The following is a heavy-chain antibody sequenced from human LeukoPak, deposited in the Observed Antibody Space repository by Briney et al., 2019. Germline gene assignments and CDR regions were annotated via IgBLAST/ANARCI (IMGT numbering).Heavy chain of an antibody. D-gene: IGHD3-22*01. CDR1: GYSIGTGYY. CDR3: ARFGSGSYHIRYYFDF. CDR2: AHRTGGT. J-gene: IGHJ4*02. Sequence: SETLSLTCTVSGYSIGTGYYWGWVRRPPGKGLEWVGTAHRTGGTWYNPSLKSRATVSMDTSKNQFSLRLTSVTAADTAMYYCARFGSGSYHIRYYFDFWGQGALVTVSS. V-gene: IGHV4-38-2*02.